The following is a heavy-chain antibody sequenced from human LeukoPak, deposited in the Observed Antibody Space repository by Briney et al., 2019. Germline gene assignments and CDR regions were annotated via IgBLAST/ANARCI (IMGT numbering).Heavy chain of an antibody. J-gene: IGHJ6*03. V-gene: IGHV3-66*01. D-gene: IGHD6-13*01. Sequence: GGSLRLSCAASGFTFSSYAMSWVRQAPGKGLEWVSVIYSGGSTYYADSVKGRFTISRDNSKNTLYLQMNSLRAEDTAVYYCARGSSSWDYYYYYYYMDVWGKGTTVTISS. CDR1: GFTFSSYA. CDR3: ARGSSSWDYYYYYYYMDV. CDR2: IYSGGST.